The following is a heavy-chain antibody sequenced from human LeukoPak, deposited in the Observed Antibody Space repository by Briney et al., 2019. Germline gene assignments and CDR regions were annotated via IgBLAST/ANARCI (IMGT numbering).Heavy chain of an antibody. CDR3: AKDLRPDGVDNFDH. J-gene: IGHJ4*02. Sequence: GGSLRLSCAASGFTFSSYAMHWVRQAPGKGLQWVANILASGSPTYYADSVKGRFIISRDNSKNTVYLQMNSLRVEDTAIYYCAKDLRPDGVDNFDHWGQGILVTVSS. V-gene: IGHV3-23*01. CDR1: GFTFSSYA. D-gene: IGHD2-8*01. CDR2: ILASGSPT.